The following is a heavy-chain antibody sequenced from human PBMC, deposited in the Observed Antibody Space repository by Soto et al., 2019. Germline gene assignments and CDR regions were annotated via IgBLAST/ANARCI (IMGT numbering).Heavy chain of an antibody. J-gene: IGHJ6*02. CDR2: INPNSGGT. V-gene: IGHV1-2*02. Sequence: RWLHHSTRQGLEWMGWINPNSGGTKTAQKFQGRVTVTRDTSISTAYMDLSRLRSDDTAVYYCARDVTRSQSCTKGVLHYRNYVMDVLVHGTFVTVSS. D-gene: IGHD2-8*01. CDR3: ARDVTRSQSCTKGVLHYRNYVMDV.